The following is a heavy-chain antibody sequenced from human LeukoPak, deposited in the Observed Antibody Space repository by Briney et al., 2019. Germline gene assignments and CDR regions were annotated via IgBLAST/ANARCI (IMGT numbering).Heavy chain of an antibody. CDR3: ARQTSYYYDSSGYYPDY. CDR1: GGSISSYNYY. D-gene: IGHD3-22*01. V-gene: IGHV4-39*01. CDR2: IYYSGST. Sequence: SETLSLTCTVSGGSISSYNYYWGWIRQPPGKGLEWIGNIYYSGSTYYNPSLKSRVTISVDTSKNQFSLKLSSVTAADTAVYYCARQTSYYYDSSGYYPDYWGQGTLVTVSS. J-gene: IGHJ4*02.